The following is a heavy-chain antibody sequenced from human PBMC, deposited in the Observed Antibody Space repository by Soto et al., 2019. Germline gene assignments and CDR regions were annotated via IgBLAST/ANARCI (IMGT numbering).Heavy chain of an antibody. CDR2: INPNTGGT. D-gene: IGHD2-8*01. CDR3: ARVNGDAPPRGMDV. Sequence: QVQLVQSGTEVKKPGASVNVSCKASGYTFIDYYIHWVRQAAGQGLGSMGRINPNTGGTYYAQNFQAWVTMTRDTSLSTAYMELSRLRSDDTAVYYCARVNGDAPPRGMDVWGQGTTVTVSS. J-gene: IGHJ6*02. CDR1: GYTFIDYY. V-gene: IGHV1-2*04.